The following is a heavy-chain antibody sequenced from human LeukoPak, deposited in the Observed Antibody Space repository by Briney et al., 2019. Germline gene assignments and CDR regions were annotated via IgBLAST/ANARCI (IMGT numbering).Heavy chain of an antibody. J-gene: IGHJ4*02. CDR3: ARAGQCGGDCYYFDY. D-gene: IGHD2-21*02. CDR2: IYHSGST. V-gene: IGHV4-30-2*01. Sequence: PSQTLSLTCAVSGGSISSGGYSWSWIRQPPGKGPEWIGYIYHSGSTYYNPSLKSRVTISVDRSKNQFSLKLSSVTAADTAVYYCARAGQCGGDCYYFDYWGQGTLVTVSS. CDR1: GGSISSGGYS.